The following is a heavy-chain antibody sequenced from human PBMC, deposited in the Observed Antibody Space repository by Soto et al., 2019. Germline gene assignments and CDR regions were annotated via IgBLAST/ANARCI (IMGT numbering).Heavy chain of an antibody. Sequence: GGSLRLSCAASRFTFSSYDMHWVRQAPGKGLERVAVISYDGGNKYYADSVKGRFTISRDNSKNTLYLQMNSLRAEDTAVYYCARDGIAAAAAAYYYGMEVWGQVTTVAFSS. D-gene: IGHD6-13*01. CDR3: ARDGIAAAAAAYYYGMEV. CDR1: RFTFSSYD. V-gene: IGHV3-30-3*01. J-gene: IGHJ6*02. CDR2: ISYDGGNK.